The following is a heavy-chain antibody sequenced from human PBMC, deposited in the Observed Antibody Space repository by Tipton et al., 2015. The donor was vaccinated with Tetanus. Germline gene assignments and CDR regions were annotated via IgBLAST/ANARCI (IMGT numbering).Heavy chain of an antibody. Sequence: QLVQSGAEVKKPGSSMRLSCKASGNTFSSSTLSWVRQAPGHGLEWMGMIVPLFGSAYYAQKFQDRVTITADKSASTACLDLRSLKSDDTAVYYCATVGAGLRRREGPLDSWGQGTMVTVSS. J-gene: IGHJ3*02. D-gene: IGHD1-1*01. CDR2: IVPLFGSA. V-gene: IGHV1-69*06. CDR1: GNTFSSST. CDR3: ATVGAGLRRREGPLDS.